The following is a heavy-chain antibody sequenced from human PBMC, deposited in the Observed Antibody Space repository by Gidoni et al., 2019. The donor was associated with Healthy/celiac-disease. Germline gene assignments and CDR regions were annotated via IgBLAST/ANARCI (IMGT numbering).Heavy chain of an antibody. CDR1: GLTFRSYG. D-gene: IGHD3-3*01. CDR2: IWYDGSNK. Sequence: QVQLVASGGGVVQPGRSLRLSCVASGLTFRSYGMHWVRQAPGKGLVWVAVIWYDGSNKYYADSVKGRFTIARDNSKNTLYLQMNSLRAEDTAVYYCARDGVDDSNYYYGMDVWGQGTTVTVSS. J-gene: IGHJ6*02. V-gene: IGHV3-33*01. CDR3: ARDGVDDSNYYYGMDV.